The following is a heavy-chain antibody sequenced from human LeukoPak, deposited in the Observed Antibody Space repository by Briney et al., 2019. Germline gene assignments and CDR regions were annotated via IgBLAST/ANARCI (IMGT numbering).Heavy chain of an antibody. CDR2: ISSSSSYI. V-gene: IGHV3-21*01. CDR1: GFTVSSNY. CDR3: ARSYSSGWYLLVDYFDY. J-gene: IGHJ4*02. Sequence: GGSLRLSCAASGFTVSSNYMNWVRQAPGKGLKWVSSISSSSSYIYYADSVKGRFTISRDNAKNSLYLQMNSLRAEDTAVYYCARSYSSGWYLLVDYFDYWGQGTLVTVSS. D-gene: IGHD6-19*01.